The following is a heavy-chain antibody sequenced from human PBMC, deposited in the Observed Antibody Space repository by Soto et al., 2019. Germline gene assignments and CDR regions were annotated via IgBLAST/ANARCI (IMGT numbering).Heavy chain of an antibody. J-gene: IGHJ6*02. V-gene: IGHV5-10-1*03. CDR1: GFSYTSYW. D-gene: IGHD3-3*01. CDR2: IDPGGSET. Sequence: EVQLVQSGAEVKKPGESLRISCKGSGFSYTSYWITWVRQMPGKGLEWMGRIDPGGSETKYSPSFEGHVTISADTSISTAYLQWHSLKASDTATYYCTRRRVLRFLQWRPYGLDVWGQGTTVTVSS. CDR3: TRRRVLRFLQWRPYGLDV.